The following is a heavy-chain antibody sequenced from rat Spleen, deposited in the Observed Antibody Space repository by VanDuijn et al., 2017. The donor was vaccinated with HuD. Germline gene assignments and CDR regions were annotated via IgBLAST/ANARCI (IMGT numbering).Heavy chain of an antibody. Sequence: EVQLQESGPGLVKPSQSLSLTCSVTGYSITSNYWAWIRKFPGNKMEWIGHISYSGSTSYNPSLKSRISITRDTSKNQFFLHLNSVTTEDTATYYCARYIGNNSGFAYWGQGTLVTVSS. J-gene: IGHJ3*01. D-gene: IGHD4-3*01. V-gene: IGHV3-1*01. CDR1: GYSITSNY. CDR3: ARYIGNNSGFAY. CDR2: ISYSGST.